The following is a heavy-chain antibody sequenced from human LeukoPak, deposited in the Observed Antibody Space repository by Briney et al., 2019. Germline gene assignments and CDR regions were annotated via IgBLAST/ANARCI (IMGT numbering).Heavy chain of an antibody. CDR1: GGSITGYY. CDR3: GRLPNYGRPGGAFFQH. V-gene: IGHV4-59*08. D-gene: IGHD3-10*01. CDR2: IYYSGST. Sequence: SETLSLTCTVSGGSITGYYWSWIRQPPGKGLEWIGYIYYSGSTNYNPSLKSRVSISVDSSKSHFSLKLSSVTAADTAVYYCGRLPNYGRPGGAFFQHWGQGTLVTVSS. J-gene: IGHJ1*01.